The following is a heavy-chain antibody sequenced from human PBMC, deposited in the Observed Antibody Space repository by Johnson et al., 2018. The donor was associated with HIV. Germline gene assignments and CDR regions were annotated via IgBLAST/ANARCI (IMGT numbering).Heavy chain of an antibody. CDR2: INSDGSNK. V-gene: IGHV3-NL1*01. J-gene: IGHJ3*02. CDR1: GFTFSSYW. CDR3: AGKTGYDAFDI. D-gene: IGHD7-27*01. Sequence: QVQLVESGGGVVQPGGSLRLSCAASGFTFSSYWMHWVRQAPGKGLVWVSRINSDGSNKYYVDSVKGRFTISRDNSKNTLYLQMNSLRAEDTAVYYCAGKTGYDAFDIWGQGTMVTVSS.